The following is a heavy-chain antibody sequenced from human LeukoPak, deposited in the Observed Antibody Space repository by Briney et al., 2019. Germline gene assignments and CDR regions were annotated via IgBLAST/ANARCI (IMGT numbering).Heavy chain of an antibody. CDR2: ISSSSSYI. Sequence: GGSLRLPCAASGFTFSSYSMNWVRQAPGKGLEWVSSISSSSSYIYYADSVKGRFTISRDNAKNSLYLQMNSLRAEDTAVYYCARDGSSEYYYDSSGYYGYWGQGTLVTVSS. CDR3: ARDGSSEYYYDSSGYYGY. J-gene: IGHJ4*02. V-gene: IGHV3-21*01. D-gene: IGHD3-22*01. CDR1: GFTFSSYS.